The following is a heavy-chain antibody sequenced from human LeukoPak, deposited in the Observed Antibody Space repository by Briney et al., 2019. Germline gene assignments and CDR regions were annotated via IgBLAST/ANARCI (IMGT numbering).Heavy chain of an antibody. Sequence: ASVKVSCKASGYTFTGYYMHWVRQAPGQGLEWMGWINPNSGGTNYAQKFQGRVTMTRDTSISTAYMELSRLRSDDTAVYYCARVELERRPSFDYWGQGTLVTVSS. CDR2: INPNSGGT. CDR3: ARVELERRPSFDY. J-gene: IGHJ4*02. D-gene: IGHD1-1*01. V-gene: IGHV1-2*02. CDR1: GYTFTGYY.